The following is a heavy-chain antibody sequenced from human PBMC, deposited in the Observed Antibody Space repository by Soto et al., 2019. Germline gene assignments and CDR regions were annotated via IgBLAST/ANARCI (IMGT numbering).Heavy chain of an antibody. J-gene: IGHJ6*02. Sequence: PDTLSLSSPDSGCSNISITSLSCVRLSPGKGLEWIGEIYHSGSTNYNPSLKSRVTISVDKSKNQFSLKLSSVTAADTAVYYCARVPGSFYYGMDVWGQGTTVT. CDR1: GCSNISITS. CDR2: IYHSGST. CDR3: ARVPGSFYYGMDV. V-gene: IGHV4-4*03. D-gene: IGHD1-26*01.